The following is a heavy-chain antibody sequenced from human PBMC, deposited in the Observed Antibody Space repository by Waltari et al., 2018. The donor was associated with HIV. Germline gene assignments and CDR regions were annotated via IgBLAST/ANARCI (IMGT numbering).Heavy chain of an antibody. CDR2: ISQSGST. CDR3: ARQIQCSGGSCHDAYFDY. J-gene: IGHJ4*02. V-gene: IGHV4-38-2*01. Sequence: QVQLQESGPGLVKPSETLSLTCAVSGYSISSGYYWGWIRQPPGKGLEWIGSISQSGSTYYNPSLKSRVTISVDTSKNQFSLKLSSVTAADTAVYYCARQIQCSGGSCHDAYFDYWGQGTLVTVSS. CDR1: GYSISSGYY. D-gene: IGHD2-15*01.